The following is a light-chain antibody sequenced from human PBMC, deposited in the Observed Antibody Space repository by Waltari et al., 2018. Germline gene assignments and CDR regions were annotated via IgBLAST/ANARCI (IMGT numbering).Light chain of an antibody. J-gene: IGLJ2*01. CDR3: SSQSTNNGVI. CDR2: DVN. CDR1: SSDVGGDDS. Sequence: QSALTQPASVSGSPGQSITISYTGSSSDVGGDDSVSWYEDHPGQAPKVIIYDVNKRPSGVSDRFSGSKSGNTASLTISGLQAEDEATFYCSSQSTNNGVIFGGGTKVTVL. V-gene: IGLV2-14*03.